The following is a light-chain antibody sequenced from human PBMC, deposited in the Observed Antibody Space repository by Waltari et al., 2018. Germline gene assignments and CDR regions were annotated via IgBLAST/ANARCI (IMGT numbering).Light chain of an antibody. CDR3: MQGIEYPFT. CDR2: AVS. CDR1: QSLLDSEDGNTY. J-gene: IGKJ3*01. Sequence: VMTQTPLSLPVTLGEPASISCRSSQSLLDSEDGNTYLDWYLQKSGQSPQLLIYAVSNRASGVPDRFSGSGSVTDFTLKISRVEAEDVGVYYCMQGIEYPFTFGPGTKLDIK. V-gene: IGKV2-40*01.